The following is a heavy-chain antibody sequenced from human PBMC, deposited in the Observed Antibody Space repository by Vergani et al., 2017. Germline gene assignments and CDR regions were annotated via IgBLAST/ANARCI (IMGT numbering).Heavy chain of an antibody. V-gene: IGHV4-61*02. CDR1: GESIRSGSHY. Sequence: QVQLQESGPGLVKPSQTLSLTCTVSGESIRSGSHYWSWIRQPAGKGPEWIGHIHTGGSTDLNPSFKSRVSISVDTSKSQFSLKLNSVTVADTAVYYCARGSRAAGYSGPDSWGQGTRVTVSS. D-gene: IGHD6-13*01. J-gene: IGHJ4*02. CDR3: ARGSRAAGYSGPDS. CDR2: IHTGGST.